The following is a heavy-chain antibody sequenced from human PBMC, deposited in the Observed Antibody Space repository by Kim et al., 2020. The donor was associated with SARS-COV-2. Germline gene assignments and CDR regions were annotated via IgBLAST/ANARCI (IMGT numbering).Heavy chain of an antibody. V-gene: IGHV3-23*03. Sequence: GGSLRLSCAASGFPFSTYDMSWGRQAPGKGLEWVSVIYGDDGRTKYADTVKGRFTISRDNSKNTLYLQMDSLRAEDTAIYYCVKGAALDYWGQGTLVTVSS. CDR2: IYGDDGRT. CDR3: VKGAALDY. CDR1: GFPFSTYD. J-gene: IGHJ4*02.